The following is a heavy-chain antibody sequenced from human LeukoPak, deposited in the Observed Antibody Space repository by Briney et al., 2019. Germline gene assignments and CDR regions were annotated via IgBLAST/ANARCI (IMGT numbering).Heavy chain of an antibody. CDR1: GGSISSSNW. J-gene: IGHJ3*02. CDR3: ARDSGGSSSSGPDAFDI. V-gene: IGHV4-4*02. CDR2: IYHSGST. Sequence: PSETLSLTCAVSGGSISSSNWWSWVRQPPGKGLEWIGEIYHSGSTNYNPSLKSRVTISVDKSKNQFSLKLSSVTAADTAVYYCARDSGGSSSSGPDAFDIWGQGTMVTVSS. D-gene: IGHD6-6*01.